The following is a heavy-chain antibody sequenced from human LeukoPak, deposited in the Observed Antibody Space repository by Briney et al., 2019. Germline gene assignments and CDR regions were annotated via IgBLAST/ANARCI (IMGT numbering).Heavy chain of an antibody. D-gene: IGHD5-24*01. Sequence: GGSLRLSCAASGFTFSSYAMSWVRQAPGKGLEWVSAISGSGGSTYYADSVKGRFTISRDNAKNSLYLQMNSLRAEDTAVYYCARDRARDGYKYQTAEFDYWGQGTLVTVSS. V-gene: IGHV3-23*01. CDR1: GFTFSSYA. J-gene: IGHJ4*02. CDR2: ISGSGGST. CDR3: ARDRARDGYKYQTAEFDY.